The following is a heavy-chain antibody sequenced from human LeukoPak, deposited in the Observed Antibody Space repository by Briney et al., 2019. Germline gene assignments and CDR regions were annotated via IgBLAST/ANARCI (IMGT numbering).Heavy chain of an antibody. CDR2: ISYDGNEK. J-gene: IGHJ4*02. V-gene: IGHV3-30*04. D-gene: IGHD4-17*01. CDR3: AKLYNDYGDENFDY. CDR1: GFTFSSSA. Sequence: GGSLRLSCAASGFTFSSSAMHWVRQAPGKGLERVAVISYDGNEKYHADSVKGRLTISRDNSKNTLYLQMNSLRAEDTAVYYCAKLYNDYGDENFDYWGQGTLVTVSS.